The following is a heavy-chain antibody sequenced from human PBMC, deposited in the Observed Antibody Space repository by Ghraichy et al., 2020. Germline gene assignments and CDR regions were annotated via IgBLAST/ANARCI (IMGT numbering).Heavy chain of an antibody. CDR2: IKKDGSEK. CDR3: ARDLGGGWYFDN. V-gene: IGHV3-7*01. CDR1: GFIFSGYW. Sequence: SCAAPGFIFSGYWMSWVRQAPRKGPEWVANIKKDGSEKYYVDSVKGRFTISRDNAKNSLYLQMNSLRAEDTAVYYCARDLGGGWYFDNWGQGALVTVSS. J-gene: IGHJ4*02. D-gene: IGHD6-19*01.